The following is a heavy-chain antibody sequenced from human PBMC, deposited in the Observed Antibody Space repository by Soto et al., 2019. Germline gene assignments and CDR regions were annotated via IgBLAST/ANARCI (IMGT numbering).Heavy chain of an antibody. CDR1: GGSVSDKTYY. CDR3: ARLPSRHLVDY. J-gene: IGHJ4*02. V-gene: IGHV4-61*01. Sequence: SETLSLTCSVSGGSVSDKTYYWSWIRQPPGKRLEWIGYVYYSGTTNYNPSLKSRVTVSVDTSKNQFSLNLRSVTAADTAVYYCARLPSRHLVDYWGQGTLVTVSS. D-gene: IGHD3-3*02. CDR2: VYYSGTT.